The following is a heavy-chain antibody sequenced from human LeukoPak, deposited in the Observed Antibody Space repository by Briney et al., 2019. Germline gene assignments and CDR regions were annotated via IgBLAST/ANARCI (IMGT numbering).Heavy chain of an antibody. CDR2: ISGSGGST. Sequence: GGSLRLSCAASGFTFTSYAMSWVRQAPGNGLEWVSAISGSGGSTYYADSVKGRFTISRDNSKNTLYLQMNSLRAEDTAVYYCAKGRITSSRNFDYWGQGTLVTVSS. CDR3: AKGRITSSRNFDY. J-gene: IGHJ4*02. CDR1: GFTFTSYA. D-gene: IGHD1-14*01. V-gene: IGHV3-23*01.